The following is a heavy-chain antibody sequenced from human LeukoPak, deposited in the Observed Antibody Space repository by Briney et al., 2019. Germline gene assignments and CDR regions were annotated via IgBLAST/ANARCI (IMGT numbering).Heavy chain of an antibody. CDR1: GFTFSSYW. CDR2: INTDGGSL. CDR3: ARRINYYDSSGYYYVRYFDS. V-gene: IGHV3-74*01. Sequence: PGGSLRLSCAASGFTFSSYWMYWVRQAPGKGPVWVARINTDGGSLNYADSVKGPFTISRDNAKNTLYLQMNSLGAEDTAVYYCARRINYYDSSGYYYVRYFDSWGQGTLVVVSS. D-gene: IGHD3-22*01. J-gene: IGHJ4*02.